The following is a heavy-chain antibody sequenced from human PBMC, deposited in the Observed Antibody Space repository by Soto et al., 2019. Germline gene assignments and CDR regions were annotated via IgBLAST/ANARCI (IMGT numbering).Heavy chain of an antibody. Sequence: QVQLVESGGGVVQPGRPLRLSCAASGFTFSSYAMHWVRQAPGKGLEWVAVISYDGSNKYYADSVKGRFTISRDNSKNTLYLQMNSLRAEDTAVYYCARDYGDYVGGWFDPWGQGTLVTVSS. CDR2: ISYDGSNK. V-gene: IGHV3-30-3*01. D-gene: IGHD4-17*01. J-gene: IGHJ5*02. CDR1: GFTFSSYA. CDR3: ARDYGDYVGGWFDP.